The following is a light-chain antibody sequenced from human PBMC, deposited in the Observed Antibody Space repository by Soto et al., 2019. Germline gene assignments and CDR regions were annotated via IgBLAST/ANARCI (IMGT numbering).Light chain of an antibody. Sequence: TQSPGTLSLSPGERATLSCRAVQSVTSTYMAWYQQKPGQAPRLLIYATSFRATGIQDRFSGSGSGTHFTLTISRLEPGDFAVYYCQHFGGTTFTFGQGTRLENK. J-gene: IGKJ5*01. CDR3: QHFGGTTFT. CDR1: QSVTSTY. CDR2: ATS. V-gene: IGKV3-20*01.